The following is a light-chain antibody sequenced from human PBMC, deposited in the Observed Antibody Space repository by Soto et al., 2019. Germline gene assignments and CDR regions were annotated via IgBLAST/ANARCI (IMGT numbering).Light chain of an antibody. J-gene: IGKJ4*01. CDR3: QQYNNWPLT. CDR1: QSVSNN. Sequence: SPGARALSSGRASQSVSNNLAWYQQKPGQAPRLLIYGASTRATGIPARFSGSGSGTEFTLTISSLQSEDFALYYCQQYNNWPLTFAGGAKVAIK. CDR2: GAS. V-gene: IGKV3D-15*01.